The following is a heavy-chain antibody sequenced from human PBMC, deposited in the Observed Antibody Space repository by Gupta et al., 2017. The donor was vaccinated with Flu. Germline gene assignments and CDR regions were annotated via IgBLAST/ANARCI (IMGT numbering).Heavy chain of an antibody. CDR3: ARDNGIAVAAYYFDY. CDR2: IYYSGST. V-gene: IGHV4-59*01. Sequence: QVQLQESGPGLVKPSETLSLTCTVSGCSISSYYWSWIRQPPGKGLEWIGYIYYSGSTNYNPSLKSRVTISVDTSKNQFSLKLSSVTAADTAVYYCARDNGIAVAAYYFDYWGQGTLVTVSS. J-gene: IGHJ4*02. D-gene: IGHD6-19*01. CDR1: GCSISSYY.